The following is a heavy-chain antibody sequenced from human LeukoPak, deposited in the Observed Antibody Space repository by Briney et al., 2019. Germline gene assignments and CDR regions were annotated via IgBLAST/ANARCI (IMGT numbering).Heavy chain of an antibody. CDR3: AKEGGVVQAATVLDAFGI. V-gene: IGHV3-33*06. J-gene: IGHJ3*02. D-gene: IGHD2-2*01. CDR1: GFTFSSYG. CDR2: IWYDGSNK. Sequence: GGSLRLSCAASGFTFSSYGMDWVRQAPGKGRVWVAVIWYDGSNKYYADSVKGRFTISRDNSKNTLYLQMNSLRAEDPAVYYCAKEGGVVQAATVLDAFGIGGRGKIVTVSS.